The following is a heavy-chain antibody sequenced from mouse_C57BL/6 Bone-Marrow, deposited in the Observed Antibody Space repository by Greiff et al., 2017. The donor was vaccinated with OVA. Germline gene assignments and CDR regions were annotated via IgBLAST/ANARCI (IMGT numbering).Heavy chain of an antibody. CDR1: GYTFTSYW. D-gene: IGHD2-4*01. Sequence: QVQLQQPGAELVKPGASVKLSCKASGYTFTSYWMHWVKQRPGQGLEWIGMIHPNSGSTNYNEKFKSKATLTVDKSSSTAYMQLSSLTSEDSAVYYCARDDYDPWFAYWGQGTLVTVSA. CDR3: ARDDYDPWFAY. J-gene: IGHJ3*01. CDR2: IHPNSGST. V-gene: IGHV1-64*01.